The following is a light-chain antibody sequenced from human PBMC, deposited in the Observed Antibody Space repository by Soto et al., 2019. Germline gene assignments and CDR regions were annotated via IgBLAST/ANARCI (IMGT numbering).Light chain of an antibody. V-gene: IGKV1-39*01. J-gene: IGKJ4*01. CDR3: LQTNCYPVT. Sequence: DIQMTQSPSSLYASIGDSVTLTCRARQSLGKYLNWYQHQPGQAPKLLIFAASTLQLGVPSRFSGSGSGTEFTISISSLQPEDFATYFCLQTNCYPVTFGGGTKVEIK. CDR1: QSLGKY. CDR2: AAS.